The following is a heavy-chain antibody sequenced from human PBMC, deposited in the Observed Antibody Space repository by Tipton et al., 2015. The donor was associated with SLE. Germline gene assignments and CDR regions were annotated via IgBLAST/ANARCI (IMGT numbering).Heavy chain of an antibody. CDR2: ISGGGGST. CDR3: AKFEKTTDFYLDS. V-gene: IGHV3-23*01. CDR1: GFTFSSYA. J-gene: IGHJ4*02. Sequence: SLRLSCATSGFTFSSYALSWVRRAPGEGLEWVSAISGGGGSTYYADFVKGRFSISIDQSKKTLFLQMNSLRVDDTATYYCAKFEKTTDFYLDSWGQGTLVSVSS. D-gene: IGHD1/OR15-1a*01.